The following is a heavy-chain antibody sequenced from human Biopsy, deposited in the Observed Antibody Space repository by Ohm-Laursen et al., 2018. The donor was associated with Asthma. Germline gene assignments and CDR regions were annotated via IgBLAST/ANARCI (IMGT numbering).Heavy chain of an antibody. Sequence: GSLRLSCAASGFTFGDYWMSWVRQVPGEGLEWVANIKHDGSEKNHVDSLKGRFTISRDNAKNSLYLQMNSLRVEDTAFYHCTKDTGELGMSAFDVWGQGTMVAVSS. CDR2: IKHDGSEK. CDR3: TKDTGELGMSAFDV. CDR1: GFTFGDYW. V-gene: IGHV3-7*03. J-gene: IGHJ3*01. D-gene: IGHD7-27*01.